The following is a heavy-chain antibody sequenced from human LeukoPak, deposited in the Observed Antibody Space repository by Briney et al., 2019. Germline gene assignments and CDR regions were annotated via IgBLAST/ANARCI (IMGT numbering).Heavy chain of an antibody. V-gene: IGHV1-69*05. CDR3: ARDEAVGTGAGKQWLIIDY. D-gene: IGHD6-19*01. CDR1: GGTFSSYA. CDR2: IIPIFGTA. Sequence: SVKVSCKASGGTFSSYAISRVRQAPGQGLEWMGRIIPIFGTANYAQKFQGRVTITTDESTSTAYMELSSLRSEDTAVYYCARDEAVGTGAGKQWLIIDYWGQGTLVTVSS. J-gene: IGHJ4*02.